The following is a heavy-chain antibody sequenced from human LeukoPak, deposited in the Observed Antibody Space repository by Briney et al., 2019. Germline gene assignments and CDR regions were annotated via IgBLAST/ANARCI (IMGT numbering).Heavy chain of an antibody. CDR2: IYPGDSDT. Sequence: KPGESLQISCKGSGYSFTGYWIGWVRQLPGKGLEWMGLIYPGDSDTRYNPSFQGQVTISADKSISTAYLQWSSLKASDTAIYYCARRIGSGWSDYWGQGTLVIVSS. D-gene: IGHD6-19*01. CDR1: GYSFTGYW. CDR3: ARRIGSGWSDY. V-gene: IGHV5-51*01. J-gene: IGHJ4*02.